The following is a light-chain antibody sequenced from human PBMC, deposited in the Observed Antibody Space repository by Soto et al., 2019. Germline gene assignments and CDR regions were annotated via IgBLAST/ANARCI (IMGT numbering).Light chain of an antibody. J-gene: IGLJ3*02. CDR1: SSNIGAGYD. CDR2: GNN. Sequence: QSVLTQPPSMSGAPGQRVTLSCTGSSSNIGAGYDVHWYQHLPGTAPKLLLFGNNNRPSGVPDRFSGSKSGTSASLAITGLQADDEAEYYCCLSPGSLTWLFGGGTKLTVL. V-gene: IGLV1-40*01. CDR3: CLSPGSLTWL.